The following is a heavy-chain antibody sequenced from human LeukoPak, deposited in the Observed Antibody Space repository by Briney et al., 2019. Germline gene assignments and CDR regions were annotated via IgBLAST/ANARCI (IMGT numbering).Heavy chain of an antibody. V-gene: IGHV3-23*01. CDR2: ISGSGGHT. CDR1: GITFSSHA. J-gene: IGHJ6*03. Sequence: GGSLRLSCAASGITFSSHAMSWVRQAAGKGLEWVSFISGSGGHTYYGDSVKGRFTISRDNSTNRLYLQMNSLRPEDTAVYYCAKGGAATMRDGYNYYYYYMEVWGRGTTVTVSS. CDR3: AKGGAATMRDGYNYYYYYMEV. D-gene: IGHD5-24*01.